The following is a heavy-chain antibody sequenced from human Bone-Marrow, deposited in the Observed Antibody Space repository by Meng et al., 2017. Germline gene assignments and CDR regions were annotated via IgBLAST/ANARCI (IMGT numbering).Heavy chain of an antibody. D-gene: IGHD1-1*01. Sequence: QVQPQESGPGLVKPSQTLSLTCTVSGGSISSGGYYWSWIRQHPGKGLEWTGYIYYSGSTYYNPSLKSRVTISVDTSKNQFSLKLSSVTAADTAVYYCARTPSKWVHLDYWGQGTLVTVSS. CDR2: IYYSGST. J-gene: IGHJ4*02. V-gene: IGHV4-31*03. CDR3: ARTPSKWVHLDY. CDR1: GGSISSGGYY.